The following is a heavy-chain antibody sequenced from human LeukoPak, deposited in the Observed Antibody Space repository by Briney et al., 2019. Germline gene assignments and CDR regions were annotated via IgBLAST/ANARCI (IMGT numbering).Heavy chain of an antibody. Sequence: SETLSLTCAVYGGSFSGYYWSWIRQPPGKGLEWIGYIYYSGSTNYNPSLKSRVTISVDTSKNQFSLKLSSVTAADTAVYYCARDRYYGSGSYYYYGMDVWGQGTTVTVSS. D-gene: IGHD3-10*01. V-gene: IGHV4-59*01. J-gene: IGHJ6*02. CDR3: ARDRYYGSGSYYYYGMDV. CDR2: IYYSGST. CDR1: GGSFSGYY.